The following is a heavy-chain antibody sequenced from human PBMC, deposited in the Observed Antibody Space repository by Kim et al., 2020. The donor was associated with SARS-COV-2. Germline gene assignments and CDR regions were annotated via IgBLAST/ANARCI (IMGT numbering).Heavy chain of an antibody. CDR2: VNPGDGAT. Sequence: ASVKVSCKASGYTFINYYFHWVRQAPGKGLEWMGIVNPGDGATSYTPKSQGRVTMTRDTSTSTVFMELGSRTSEDTAVYYCVGERARAQYFDLWGRGTLVTVSS. J-gene: IGHJ2*01. CDR3: VGERARAQYFDL. V-gene: IGHV1-46*01. CDR1: GYTFINYY.